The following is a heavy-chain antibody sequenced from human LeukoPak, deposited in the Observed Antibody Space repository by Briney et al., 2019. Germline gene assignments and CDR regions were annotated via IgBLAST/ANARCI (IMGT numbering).Heavy chain of an antibody. CDR1: GYTFTGYY. Sequence: ASVKVSCKASGYTFTGYYMHWVRQAPGQGLEWMGWINPNSGGTNYAQKFQGRVTMTRDTSISTAYMELSRLRSDDTAVHYCARDLRDYYDSSGYSDYWGQGTLVTVSS. D-gene: IGHD3-22*01. J-gene: IGHJ4*02. CDR3: ARDLRDYYDSSGYSDY. CDR2: INPNSGGT. V-gene: IGHV1-2*02.